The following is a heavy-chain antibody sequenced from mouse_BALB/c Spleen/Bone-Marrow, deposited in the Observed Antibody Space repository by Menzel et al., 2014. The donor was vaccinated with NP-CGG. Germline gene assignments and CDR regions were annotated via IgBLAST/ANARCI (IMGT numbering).Heavy chain of an antibody. CDR1: GFTFSSFG. J-gene: IGHJ2*01. Sequence: EVQRVESGGGLVQPGGSRKLSCAASGFTFSSFGMHWVRQAPEKGLEWVAYISSGSSPIFYADTVKGRYTISRDNPKNTLFLQMTSLRSEETAMYYCTRGGNWEDFDYWGQGTTLTVSS. CDR2: ISSGSSPI. CDR3: TRGGNWEDFDY. V-gene: IGHV5-17*02. D-gene: IGHD4-1*01.